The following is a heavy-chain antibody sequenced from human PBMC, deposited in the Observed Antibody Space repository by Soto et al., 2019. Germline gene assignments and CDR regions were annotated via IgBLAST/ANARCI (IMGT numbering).Heavy chain of an antibody. D-gene: IGHD6-19*01. V-gene: IGHV4-30-2*05. CDR2: FYHSGST. J-gene: IGHJ6*02. Sequence: QPPGKGLEWIGYFYHSGSTYYNPSLKSRVTISVDTSKNQFSLKLSSVTAADTAVYYCARDFTDSSGPTLGMGVWGQGTTVSVSS. CDR3: ARDFTDSSGPTLGMGV.